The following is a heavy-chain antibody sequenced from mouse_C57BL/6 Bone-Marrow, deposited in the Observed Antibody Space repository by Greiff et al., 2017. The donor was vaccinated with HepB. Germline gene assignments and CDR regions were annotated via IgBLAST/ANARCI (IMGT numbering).Heavy chain of an antibody. V-gene: IGHV1-15*01. CDR2: IDPETGGT. CDR1: GYTFTDYE. CDR3: TRPTIYDGYSGFAY. D-gene: IGHD2-3*01. J-gene: IGHJ3*01. Sequence: VQLKQSGAELVRPGASVTLSCKASGYTFTDYEMHWVKQTPVHGLEWIGAIDPETGGTAYNQKFKGKAILTADKSSSTAYMELRSLTSEDSSVYYCTRPTIYDGYSGFAYWGQGTLVTVSA.